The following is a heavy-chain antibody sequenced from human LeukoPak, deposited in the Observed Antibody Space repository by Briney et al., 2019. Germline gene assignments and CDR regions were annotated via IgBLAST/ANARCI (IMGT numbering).Heavy chain of an antibody. D-gene: IGHD3-10*01. J-gene: IGHJ5*02. CDR3: ARDRDDYYGSGSYFDH. V-gene: IGHV3-21*01. CDR1: GFTFSSYS. Sequence: GGSLRLSCAASGFTFSSYSMNWVRQAPGKGLEWVSSISSSSSYIYYADSVKGRFTISRDNAKNSLYLQMNSLRAEDTAVYFCARDRDDYYGSGSYFDHWGQGTLVTVSS. CDR2: ISSSSSYI.